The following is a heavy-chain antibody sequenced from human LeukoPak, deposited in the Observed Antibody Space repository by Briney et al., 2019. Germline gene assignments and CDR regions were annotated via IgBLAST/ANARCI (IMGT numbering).Heavy chain of an antibody. CDR1: GGSISSYY. V-gene: IGHV4-59*08. CDR3: ARHYGP. Sequence: SETLSLTCTVSGGSISSYYWSWIRQPPGKGLEWIGYIYYSGSTNYNPTLESRVTISVDTSKNQFPLKLNSVTAADTAVYYCARHYGPWGQGTLVTVSS. D-gene: IGHD3-10*01. J-gene: IGHJ5*02. CDR2: IYYSGST.